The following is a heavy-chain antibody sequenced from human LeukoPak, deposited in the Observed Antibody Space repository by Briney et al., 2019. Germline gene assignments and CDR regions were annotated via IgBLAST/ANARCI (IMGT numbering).Heavy chain of an antibody. CDR1: GFTVSSNY. D-gene: IGHD6-13*01. CDR3: ARGPWDSSSWYFDY. J-gene: IGHJ4*02. Sequence: PGGSLRLSCAASGFTVSSNYMNWVRQATGKGLEWVSAIGTAGDTYYPGSVKGRFTISRENAKNSLYLQMNSLRAEDTAVYYCARGPWDSSSWYFDYWGQGTLVTVSS. V-gene: IGHV3-13*01. CDR2: IGTAGDT.